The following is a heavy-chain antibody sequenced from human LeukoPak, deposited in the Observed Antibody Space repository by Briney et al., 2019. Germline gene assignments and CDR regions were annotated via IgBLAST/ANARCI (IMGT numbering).Heavy chain of an antibody. CDR3: AKDLHYGSADY. CDR1: GFTFSSYE. V-gene: IGHV3-7*01. D-gene: IGHD3-10*01. J-gene: IGHJ4*02. Sequence: PGGSLRLSCVASGFTFSSYEMNWVRQAPGKGLEWVANIKQDGTEKYYVDSVKGRFTISRDNAKNALYLQMNSLRAEDTAVYYCAKDLHYGSADYWGQGTLVTVSS. CDR2: IKQDGTEK.